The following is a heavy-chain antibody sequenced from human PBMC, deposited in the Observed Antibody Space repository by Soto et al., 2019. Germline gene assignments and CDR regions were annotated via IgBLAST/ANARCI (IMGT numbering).Heavy chain of an antibody. J-gene: IGHJ4*02. V-gene: IGHV4-4*07. CDR1: GGSINSYW. CDR3: GRDIGSYAYCEGY. D-gene: IGHD2-21*01. CDR2: VYSTGTT. Sequence: QVQLQESGPGLVKPSETLSLTCSVSGGSINSYWWSWIRQPAGKGLEWIGRVYSTGTTDYHPSLISRATMSGATSNPQCSRKLTSVTAADQAVYCCGRDIGSYAYCEGYWGQGSQVAVSS.